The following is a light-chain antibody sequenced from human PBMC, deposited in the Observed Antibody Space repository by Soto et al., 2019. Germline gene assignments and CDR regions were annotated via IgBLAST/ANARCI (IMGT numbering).Light chain of an antibody. J-gene: IGKJ1*01. V-gene: IGKV3-15*01. Sequence: EIVMTQSPATLSVSPGERATLFCRASQSVSSDLAWYQQKPGQPPRLLIYGASTSATGVPARFLGRGSGTDFTLTITSLQSEDFAVYYCQQFNSWPPWAFGQGTKVEV. CDR1: QSVSSD. CDR2: GAS. CDR3: QQFNSWPPWA.